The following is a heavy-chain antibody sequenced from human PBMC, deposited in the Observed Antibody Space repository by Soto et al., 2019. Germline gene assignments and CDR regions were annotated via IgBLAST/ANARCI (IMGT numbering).Heavy chain of an antibody. D-gene: IGHD6-13*01. J-gene: IGHJ4*02. Sequence: QVQLVESGGGVVQPGRSLRLSCAASGFTFSSYGMHWVRQAPGKGLEWVAVIYYDGSNKYYADSVKGRFTISRDNSKNAVDLQMNSLRAADTAVFYCARSQNSSSWYPFDYWGQGTLVTVSS. V-gene: IGHV3-33*01. CDR1: GFTFSSYG. CDR3: ARSQNSSSWYPFDY. CDR2: IYYDGSNK.